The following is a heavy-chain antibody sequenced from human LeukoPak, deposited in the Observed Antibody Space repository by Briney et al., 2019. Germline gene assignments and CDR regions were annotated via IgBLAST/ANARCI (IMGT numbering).Heavy chain of an antibody. J-gene: IGHJ4*02. CDR1: GFTFSNYW. Sequence: GGSLRLSCEGSGFTFSNYWMSWVREAPGKGLEWVAVISYDGSNKYYADSVKGRFTISRDNSKNTLYLQMNSLRAEDTAVYYCAKDLYYDSSGSIDNWGQGTLVTVSS. D-gene: IGHD3-22*01. CDR2: ISYDGSNK. CDR3: AKDLYYDSSGSIDN. V-gene: IGHV3-30*18.